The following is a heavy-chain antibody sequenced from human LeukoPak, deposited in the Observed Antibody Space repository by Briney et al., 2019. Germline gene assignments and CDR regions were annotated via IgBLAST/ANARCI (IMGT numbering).Heavy chain of an antibody. Sequence: GASVKVSCKASGGTFNINAITWVRQAPGQGLEWMGGIIPMLGTPAYAQKFQGRVTITADESATTAYMELRSLKSEDTAVYYCARNHANGDGDDWGQGTLVIVSS. CDR2: IIPMLGTP. J-gene: IGHJ4*02. CDR1: GGTFNINA. D-gene: IGHD4-17*01. V-gene: IGHV1-69*13. CDR3: ARNHANGDGDD.